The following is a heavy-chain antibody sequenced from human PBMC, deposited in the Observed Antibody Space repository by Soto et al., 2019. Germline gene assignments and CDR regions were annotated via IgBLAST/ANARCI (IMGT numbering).Heavy chain of an antibody. J-gene: IGHJ6*02. CDR3: AKGRGQYFSFGMDV. Sequence: EVQLLESGGGLVQPGGSLRLSCAASGFSLSSYTMRWVRQAPGKGLEWVSSIVGSAGDTYYPDSVKGRFTISRDISKNTLYLQMNSLIAEDTAVYYCAKGRGQYFSFGMDVWGQGTTVTVSS. CDR1: GFSLSSYT. CDR2: IVGSAGDT. D-gene: IGHD3-10*01. V-gene: IGHV3-23*01.